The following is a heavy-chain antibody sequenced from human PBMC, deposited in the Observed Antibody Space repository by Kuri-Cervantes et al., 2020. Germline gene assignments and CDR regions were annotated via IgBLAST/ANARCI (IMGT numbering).Heavy chain of an antibody. D-gene: IGHD3-10*01. Sequence: SETLSLTCTVSGGSISSYYWSWIRQPPGKGLEWIGYIYYSGSTNYNPSLKSRVTISVDTSKNQFSLKLSSVTAADTAVYYCARIPAIGVRGVITLYYYYGMDVWGQGTRVTVSS. CDR1: GGSISSYY. CDR3: ARIPAIGVRGVITLYYYYGMDV. J-gene: IGHJ6*01. CDR2: IYYSGST. V-gene: IGHV4-59*01.